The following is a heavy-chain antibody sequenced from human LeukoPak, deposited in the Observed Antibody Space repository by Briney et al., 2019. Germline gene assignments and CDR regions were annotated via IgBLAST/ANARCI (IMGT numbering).Heavy chain of an antibody. Sequence: SETLSLTCTVSGGSISSYYWSWIRQPPGKGLEWIGYIYTSGSTNYNPSLKSRVTISVDTSKNQFSLKLSSVTAADTAVYYCARQGDSSSRRPSFWPKFDYWGQGTLVTVSS. CDR1: GGSISSYY. J-gene: IGHJ4*02. CDR3: ARQGDSSSRRPSFWPKFDY. V-gene: IGHV4-4*09. D-gene: IGHD6-6*01. CDR2: IYTSGST.